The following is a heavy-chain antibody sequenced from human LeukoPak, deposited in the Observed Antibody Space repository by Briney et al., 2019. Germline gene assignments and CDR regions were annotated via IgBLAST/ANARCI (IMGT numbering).Heavy chain of an antibody. V-gene: IGHV1-2*02. J-gene: IGHJ4*02. Sequence: ASVKVSCKASGYTFTGYYMHWVRQAPGQGLEWMGWINPNSGGTNYSQKFQGRVTMTRDTSISTAYMELSRLRSDDTAVYYCARDPRAIAAAGNFGHTTFDYWGQGTLVTVSS. CDR3: ARDPRAIAAAGNFGHTTFDY. D-gene: IGHD6-13*01. CDR1: GYTFTGYY. CDR2: INPNSGGT.